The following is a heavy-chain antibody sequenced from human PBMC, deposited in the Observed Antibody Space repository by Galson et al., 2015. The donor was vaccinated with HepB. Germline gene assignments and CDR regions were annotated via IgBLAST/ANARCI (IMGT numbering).Heavy chain of an antibody. V-gene: IGHV3-23*01. CDR1: GFAFHSHA. Sequence: SLRLSCAASGFAFHSHALSWVRQAPGKGLEWISGISGNGDSTFYAVSVKGRFTVSRDNSKNMLYLQMDSPTAEDTGLYFCAKGYGLFDSWAQGTLVTVSS. CDR3: AKGYGLFDS. CDR2: ISGNGDST. J-gene: IGHJ5*01. D-gene: IGHD3-16*01.